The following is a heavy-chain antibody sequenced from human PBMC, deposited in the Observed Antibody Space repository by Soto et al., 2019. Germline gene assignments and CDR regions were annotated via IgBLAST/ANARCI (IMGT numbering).Heavy chain of an antibody. CDR1: GYTFTNYW. CDR2: IYPGDSDT. Sequence: PGESLKISCKGSGYTFTNYWIGWVRQMPGKGPEWMGIIYPGDSDTKYNPSFQGQVTISADKSITTTYLQWSSLKASDTAIYYCARQIYDSDTGPNFQYYFDSWGQGTPVTVSS. CDR3: ARQIYDSDTGPNFQYYFDS. J-gene: IGHJ4*02. V-gene: IGHV5-51*01. D-gene: IGHD3-22*01.